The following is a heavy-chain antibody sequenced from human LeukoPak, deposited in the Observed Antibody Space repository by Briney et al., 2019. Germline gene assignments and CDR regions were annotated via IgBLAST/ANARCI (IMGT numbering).Heavy chain of an antibody. CDR2: IYYSGST. Sequence: SESLSLTCTVSGGSISSGGYSWSWIRQPPGKGLEWIGYIYYSGSTYYNPSLKSRVTISVDTSKNQFSLKLSSVTAADTAVYYCARGPTVTPWFDPWGQGTLVTVSS. D-gene: IGHD4-17*01. CDR3: ARGPTVTPWFDP. CDR1: GGSISSGGYS. J-gene: IGHJ5*02. V-gene: IGHV4-30-4*07.